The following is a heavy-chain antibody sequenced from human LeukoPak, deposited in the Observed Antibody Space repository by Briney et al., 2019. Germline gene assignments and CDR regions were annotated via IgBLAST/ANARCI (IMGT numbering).Heavy chain of an antibody. CDR1: GYSISSGYY. Sequence: SETLSLTCTVSGYSISSGYYWGWIRQPPGKGLEWIGYIYYSGSTNYNPSLKSRVTVSVDASKNQFSLKLSSVTAADTAVYYCASTSGNYFVSSFDYWGQGTLVTVSS. J-gene: IGHJ4*02. CDR2: IYYSGST. D-gene: IGHD3-10*01. CDR3: ASTSGNYFVSSFDY. V-gene: IGHV4-61*01.